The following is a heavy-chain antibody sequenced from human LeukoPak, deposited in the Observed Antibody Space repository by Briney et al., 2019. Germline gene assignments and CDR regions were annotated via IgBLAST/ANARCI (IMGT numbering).Heavy chain of an antibody. J-gene: IGHJ4*02. CDR3: AKAPGYSYGYFFDY. CDR2: IWYDGSNK. Sequence: GRSLRLSCAASGFTFSSYGMHWVRQAPGKGLEWVAVIWYDGSNKYYADSVKGRFTISRDNSKNTLYLQMNSLRAEDTAVYYCAKAPGYSYGYFFDYWGQGTLVTVSS. V-gene: IGHV3-33*06. D-gene: IGHD5-18*01. CDR1: GFTFSSYG.